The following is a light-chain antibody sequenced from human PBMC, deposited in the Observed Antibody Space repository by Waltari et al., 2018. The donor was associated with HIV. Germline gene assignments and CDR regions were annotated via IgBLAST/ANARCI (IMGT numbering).Light chain of an antibody. Sequence: SYELTQPSSVSVSPGQTARITCSGDVLAKKYARWFQQKPGQAPVLVIYKDIGRPSGIPERFSVSSSGTTVTLTISGAQVEDEADYYCYSAADNNLGVFGGGTKLTVL. CDR3: YSAADNNLGV. CDR2: KDI. CDR1: VLAKKY. J-gene: IGLJ2*01. V-gene: IGLV3-27*01.